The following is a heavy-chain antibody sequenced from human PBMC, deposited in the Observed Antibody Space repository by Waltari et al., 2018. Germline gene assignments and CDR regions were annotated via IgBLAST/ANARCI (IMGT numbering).Heavy chain of an antibody. Sequence: TFSSYAMHWVRQAPGKGLEWVAVISYDGSNKYYADSVKGRFTISRDNSKNTLYLQMNSLRAEDTAVYYCARPMGSLVDYWGQGTLVTVSS. V-gene: IGHV3-30-3*01. CDR3: ARPMGSLVDY. J-gene: IGHJ4*02. CDR1: TFSSYA. CDR2: ISYDGSNK. D-gene: IGHD1-26*01.